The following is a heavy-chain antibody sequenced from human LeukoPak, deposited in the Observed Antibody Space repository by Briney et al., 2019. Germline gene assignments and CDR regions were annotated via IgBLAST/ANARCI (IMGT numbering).Heavy chain of an antibody. Sequence: SETLSLTCTVSGGSISSYYWSWIRQPPGKGLEWIGYIYYSGSTNYNPSLKSRVTISVDTSKNQFSLKLSSVTAADTAVYYCARLWEYYYDSSGYYGGGDYFDYWGQGTLVTVSS. CDR3: ARLWEYYYDSSGYYGGGDYFDY. CDR1: GGSISSYY. CDR2: IYYSGST. D-gene: IGHD3-22*01. V-gene: IGHV4-59*08. J-gene: IGHJ4*02.